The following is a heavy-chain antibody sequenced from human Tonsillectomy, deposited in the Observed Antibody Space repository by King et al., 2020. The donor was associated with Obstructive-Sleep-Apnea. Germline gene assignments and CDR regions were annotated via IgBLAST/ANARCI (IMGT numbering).Heavy chain of an antibody. D-gene: IGHD3-16*01. V-gene: IGHV3-15*01. CDR2: IKSKTDGGTT. J-gene: IGHJ1*01. Sequence: VQLVESGGGLVKPGGSLRLSCAASGFNFRNAWMSWVRQAPGKGLEWVGRIKSKTDGGTTDYAAPDKGRFIISRHDSKNTLYLQMNSLKTEDTAVYYWTTQIMGGMMPEYFQHWSQGTLVTVSP. CDR1: GFNFRNAW. CDR3: TTQIMGGMMPEYFQH.